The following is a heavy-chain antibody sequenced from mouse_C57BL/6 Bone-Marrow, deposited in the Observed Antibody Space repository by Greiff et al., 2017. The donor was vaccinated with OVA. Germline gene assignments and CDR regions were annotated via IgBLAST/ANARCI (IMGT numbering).Heavy chain of an antibody. J-gene: IGHJ2*01. V-gene: IGHV6-6*01. CDR3: TAYYSNYVGTSFDY. Sequence: EVMLVESGGGLVQPGGSMKLSCAASGFTFSDAWMDWVRQSPEKGLEWVAEIRNKANNHATYYAESVKGRFTISRDDSKSSVYLQMNSLRAEDTGIYYCTAYYSNYVGTSFDYWGQGTTLTVSS. CDR2: IRNKANNHAT. CDR1: GFTFSDAW. D-gene: IGHD2-5*01.